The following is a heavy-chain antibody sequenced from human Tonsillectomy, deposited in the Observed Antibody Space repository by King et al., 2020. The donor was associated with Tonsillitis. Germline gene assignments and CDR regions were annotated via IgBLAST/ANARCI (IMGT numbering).Heavy chain of an antibody. D-gene: IGHD3-9*01. Sequence: VQLVESGGGVVQPGKSLRLSCAASGFTFRRSGMHWVRQAPGKGLEWMAVISYDGRNKYYADSVKGRITISRDNSKNTLSLEMTGLRPEDTAIYYCVANNDVLTGHVYPGTTYFEYWGQGSLVTVSS. V-gene: IGHV3-30*03. CDR2: ISYDGRNK. CDR3: VANNDVLTGHVYPGTTYFEY. J-gene: IGHJ4*02. CDR1: GFTFRRSG.